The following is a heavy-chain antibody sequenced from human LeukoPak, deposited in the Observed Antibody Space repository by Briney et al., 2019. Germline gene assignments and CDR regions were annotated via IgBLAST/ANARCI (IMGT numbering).Heavy chain of an antibody. Sequence: SGTLSLTCTVSGGSINSYYWSWIRQPAGKGLEWIGRIYTSGSTNYNPSLKSRVTMSVDTSKNQFSLKLSSVTAADTAVYYCARVASGYYEYYFDYWGQGTLVTVSS. D-gene: IGHD3-3*01. V-gene: IGHV4-4*07. J-gene: IGHJ4*02. CDR1: GGSINSYY. CDR2: IYTSGST. CDR3: ARVASGYYEYYFDY.